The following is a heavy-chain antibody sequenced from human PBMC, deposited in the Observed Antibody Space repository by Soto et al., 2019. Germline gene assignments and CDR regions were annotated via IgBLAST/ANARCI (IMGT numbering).Heavy chain of an antibody. CDR1: GYIFVNYV. V-gene: IGHV1-18*01. CDR2: ISPYSGNT. Sequence: QVQLVQSGDEVRKPGSSVKVSCKASGYIFVNYVMPWVHQPPGQGLEWMGWISPYSGNTHYASKVQGRLTMTTDTSTSTAYMDLGSLTSDDTAVYYCVMVDNYVTPTPQDVWGQGTTVTVSS. CDR3: VMVDNYVTPTPQDV. J-gene: IGHJ6*02. D-gene: IGHD3-16*01.